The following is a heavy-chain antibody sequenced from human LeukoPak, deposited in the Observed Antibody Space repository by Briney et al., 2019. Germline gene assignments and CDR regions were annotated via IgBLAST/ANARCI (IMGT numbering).Heavy chain of an antibody. CDR2: ISSSGDTI. CDR3: ARDGGTRLKYSFGYGDY. D-gene: IGHD3-22*01. V-gene: IGHV3-48*03. J-gene: IGHJ4*02. Sequence: PGGSLRLSCAASGFTFSSYAMHWVRQAPGKGLEWVSYISSSGDTIFYADSVKGRFTISRDNAKNSLYLQMNSLRAEDTAVYYCARDGGTRLKYSFGYGDYWGQGTLVTVSS. CDR1: GFTFSSYA.